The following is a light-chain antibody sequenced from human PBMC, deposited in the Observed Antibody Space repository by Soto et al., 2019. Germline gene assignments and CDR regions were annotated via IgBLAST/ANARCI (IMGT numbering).Light chain of an antibody. V-gene: IGKV3-20*01. CDR1: QSVSSSY. J-gene: IGKJ5*01. CDR2: GAS. Sequence: EIVLTQSPGTLSLSPGERATLSCRASQSVSSSYLAWYQQKPGQAPRLLIYGASSRATGIPDRFSGSGSGNDFTLTISRLEPEDFAVYYCQQHAAFGQRTRMEIK. CDR3: QQHAA.